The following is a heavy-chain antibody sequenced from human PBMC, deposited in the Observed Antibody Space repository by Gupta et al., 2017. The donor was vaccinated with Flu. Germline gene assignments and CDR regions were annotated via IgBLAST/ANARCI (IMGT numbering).Heavy chain of an antibody. CDR3: ARAYYYDSSAFNFDY. CDR2: INPNSGDT. J-gene: IGHJ4*02. CDR1: GYIFNAYY. D-gene: IGHD3-22*01. V-gene: IGHV1-2*06. Sequence: QVQLVQSGAEVKKPGASVKVSCKPSGYIFNAYYIHWVRQAPGQGLEWMGRINPNSGDTSYAQKFQDRVTLTRDTSISTAYMEVNRLKSDDTAIYFCARAYYYDSSAFNFDYWGQGTLVTVPS.